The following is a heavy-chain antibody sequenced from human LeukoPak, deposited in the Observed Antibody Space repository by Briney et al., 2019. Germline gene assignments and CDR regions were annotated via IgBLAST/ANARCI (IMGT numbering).Heavy chain of an antibody. CDR2: IYYSGST. D-gene: IGHD5-18*01. J-gene: IGHJ4*02. CDR1: GGSISSSSYY. V-gene: IGHV4-39*07. Sequence: SETLSLTCTVSGGSISSSSYYWGWIRQPPGKGLECIGSIYYSGSTNYNPSLKSRVTISVDTSKNQFSLKLSSVTAADTAVYYCARLGYSYGYWGQGTLVTVSS. CDR3: ARLGYSYGY.